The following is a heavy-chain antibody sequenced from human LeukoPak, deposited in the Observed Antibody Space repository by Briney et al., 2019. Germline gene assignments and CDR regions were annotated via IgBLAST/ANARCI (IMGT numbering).Heavy chain of an antibody. CDR3: ARAYGDYFDY. D-gene: IGHD4-17*01. CDR2: IKQDGSEK. Sequence: GGSLRLSCAASGFTFSIYWMSWVRQAPGKGPEWVANIKQDGSEKYYVDSVKGRFTISRDNAKNSLYLQMNSLRAEDTAVYYCARAYGDYFDYWGQGTLVTVSS. CDR1: GFTFSIYW. V-gene: IGHV3-7*01. J-gene: IGHJ4*02.